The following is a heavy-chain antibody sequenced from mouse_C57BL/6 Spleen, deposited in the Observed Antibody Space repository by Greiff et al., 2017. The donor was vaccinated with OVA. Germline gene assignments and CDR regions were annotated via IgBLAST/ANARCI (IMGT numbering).Heavy chain of an antibody. CDR1: GFTFSSYG. CDR2: ISSGGSYT. Sequence: DVMLVESGGDLVKPGGSLKLSCAASGFTFSSYGMSWVRQTPDKRLEWVATISSGGSYTYYPDSVKGRFTISRDNAKNTLYLQMSSLKSEDTAMYYCARHNYDYDGAYWGQGTLVTVSA. CDR3: ARHNYDYDGAY. J-gene: IGHJ3*01. V-gene: IGHV5-6*02. D-gene: IGHD2-4*01.